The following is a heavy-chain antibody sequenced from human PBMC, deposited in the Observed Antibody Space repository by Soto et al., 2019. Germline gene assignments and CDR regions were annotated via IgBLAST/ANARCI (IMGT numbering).Heavy chain of an antibody. J-gene: IGHJ6*02. D-gene: IGHD4-17*01. CDR1: GFTFNTYA. V-gene: IGHV3-23*01. CDR3: AKAITTTRGYYYYGMDV. CDR2: LSASGGST. Sequence: GGSLRLSCVASGFTFNTYAMGWVRQAPGKGLEWVFGLSASGGSTYYADSVKGRFTISRDNSKNTLYLQMNSLRAEDTAVYYCAKAITTTRGYYYYGMDVWGQGTTVTVSS.